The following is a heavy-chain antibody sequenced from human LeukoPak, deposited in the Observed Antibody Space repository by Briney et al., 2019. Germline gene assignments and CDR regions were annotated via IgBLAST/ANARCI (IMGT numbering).Heavy chain of an antibody. CDR3: VKSAGFDWLSPLDAFDI. CDR1: GFTFGRYA. D-gene: IGHD3-9*01. V-gene: IGHV3-64D*06. CDR2: ISSSGGST. Sequence: GGSLRLSCSASGFTFGRYAMHWVRQAPGKGLEYVSAISSSGGSTYYADSVKGRFTISRDNSKDTLYLQMSSLRAEDTTVYYCVKSAGFDWLSPLDAFDIWGQGTMVTVSS. J-gene: IGHJ3*02.